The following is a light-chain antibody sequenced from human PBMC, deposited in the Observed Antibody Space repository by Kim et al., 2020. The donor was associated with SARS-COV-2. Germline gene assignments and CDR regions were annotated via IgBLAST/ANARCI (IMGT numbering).Light chain of an antibody. Sequence: SSELTQDPAVSVALGQTVRITCQGDSLRSYYASWYQQKPGQAPVLVIYGKNNRPSGIPDRFSGSSSGNTASLTITGAQAEDEAEYYCNSRDSSGNHHWVF. CDR3: NSRDSSGNHHWV. V-gene: IGLV3-19*01. CDR2: GKN. CDR1: SLRSYY. J-gene: IGLJ3*02.